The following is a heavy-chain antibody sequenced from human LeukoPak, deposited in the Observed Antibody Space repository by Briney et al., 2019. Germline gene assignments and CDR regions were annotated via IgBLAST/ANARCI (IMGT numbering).Heavy chain of an antibody. CDR2: IYTGGTT. V-gene: IGHV3-66*01. CDR3: ARRKVVSACYYGMPL. Sequence: GGSLRLSSAASVFTFTRQYTSTVRQAPGKGLEWVSVIYTGGTTHYADSVKGRFTISRDNAKNTLYLQMNSLRAEDTAVDYCARRKVVSACYYGMPLWGQGTTVTVSS. J-gene: IGHJ6*01. D-gene: IGHD2-2*01. CDR1: VFTFTRQY.